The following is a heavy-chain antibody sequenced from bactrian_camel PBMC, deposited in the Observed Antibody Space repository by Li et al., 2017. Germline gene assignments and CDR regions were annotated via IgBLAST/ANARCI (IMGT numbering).Heavy chain of an antibody. V-gene: IGHV3S55*01. J-gene: IGHJ6*01. CDR3: AMSRYDDGYWYGQWEDFGY. CDR2: ISSDGST. D-gene: IGHD1*01. Sequence: HVQLVESGGGSVQAGGSLTLSCSASGFTDPSYCVGWFRQAPGNECELVSTISSDGSTYYADSVKGRFTISQDNAKNTVYLQMNSLKPEDTAMYYCAMSRYDDGYWYGQWEDFGYWGQGTQVTVS. CDR1: GFTDPSYC.